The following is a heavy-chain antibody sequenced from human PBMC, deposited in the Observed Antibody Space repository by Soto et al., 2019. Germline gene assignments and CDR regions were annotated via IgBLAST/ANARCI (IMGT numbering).Heavy chain of an antibody. D-gene: IGHD4-17*01. CDR3: AREGNYGDYAYYFDY. J-gene: IGHJ4*02. CDR2: IKQDGSEK. CDR1: GFTFSGFW. Sequence: GVPLRLSCAGSGFTFSGFWMSWVRQAPGKGLEWVANIKQDGSEKYYVDSVKGRFTISRDNAKNSLYLQMNSLRAEDTAVYYCAREGNYGDYAYYFDYWGQGTLVTVSS. V-gene: IGHV3-7*01.